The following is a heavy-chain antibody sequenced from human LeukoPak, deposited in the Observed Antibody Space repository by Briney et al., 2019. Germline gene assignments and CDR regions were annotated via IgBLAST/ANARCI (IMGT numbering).Heavy chain of an antibody. V-gene: IGHV1-69*04. Sequence: SVKASCKATGYTFIIHGISWVRQAPGQGLGWMGRIIPILGIASYAQKFQGRVTITADKSTSTAYMELSSLRSEDTAVYYCARGPRYDNWFDPWGQGTLVTVSS. D-gene: IGHD3-3*01. CDR3: ARGPRYDNWFDP. CDR2: IIPILGIA. CDR1: GYTFIIHG. J-gene: IGHJ5*02.